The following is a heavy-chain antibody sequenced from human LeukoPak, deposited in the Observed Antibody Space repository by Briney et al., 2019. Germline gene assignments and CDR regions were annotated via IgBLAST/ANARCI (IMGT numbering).Heavy chain of an antibody. CDR1: GFTFSSYS. Sequence: GGSLRLSCAASGFTFSSYSMNWVRQAPGKGLEWVSAISGSGDSTYYADSVKGRFTISRDNSKNMLYLQMNSLRVEDTAVYYCAKDEAYYDFWSSGRYYYYMDVWGEGTTVTVS. J-gene: IGHJ6*03. V-gene: IGHV3-23*01. CDR3: AKDEAYYDFWSSGRYYYYMDV. CDR2: ISGSGDST. D-gene: IGHD3-3*01.